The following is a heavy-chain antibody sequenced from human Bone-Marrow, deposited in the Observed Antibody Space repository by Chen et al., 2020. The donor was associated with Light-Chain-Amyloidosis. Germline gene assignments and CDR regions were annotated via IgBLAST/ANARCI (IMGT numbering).Heavy chain of an antibody. J-gene: IGHJ3*01. Sequence: QVQLVQSGAEMKKPGASVKLSCKSSGNTFTTFYMHWVRQAPGQGLEWMGVIHPGSGDTNYAHKIQGRFTMTRDTSTSTVYMELSSLRSEDTAMYYCARYRFAFDSWGQGTMVTVSS. CDR1: GNTFTTFY. CDR2: IHPGSGDT. V-gene: IGHV1-46*01. CDR3: ARYRFAFDS. D-gene: IGHD3-16*02.